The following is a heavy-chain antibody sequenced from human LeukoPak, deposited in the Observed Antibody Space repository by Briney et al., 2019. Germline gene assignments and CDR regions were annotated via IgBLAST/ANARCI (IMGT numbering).Heavy chain of an antibody. CDR1: GFTFNNYA. CDR3: AAYYDSRVFPRPPKNS. CDR2: ISSSGGNT. V-gene: IGHV3-23*01. D-gene: IGHD3-22*01. J-gene: IGHJ4*02. Sequence: PGGSLRLSCAASGFTFNNYAMIWVRQAPGKGLEWLSSISSSGGNTNYADSVKGRFTISRDNSKNTLYLEMNRLRVEDTATYYFAAYYDSRVFPRPPKNSWGQGPLLTVSS.